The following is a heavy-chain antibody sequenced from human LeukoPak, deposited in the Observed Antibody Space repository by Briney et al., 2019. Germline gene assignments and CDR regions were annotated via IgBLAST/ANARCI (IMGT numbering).Heavy chain of an antibody. D-gene: IGHD6-19*01. CDR1: GGSISSYY. V-gene: IGHV4-59*08. J-gene: IGHJ5*02. Sequence: PSETLSLTCTVSGGSISSYYWSWIRQPPGKGLEWIGYIYYSGSTNYSPSLKSRVTISVDTSKNQFSLKLSSVTAADTAVYYCARLQPLPGIAVAGTNNWFDPWGQGTLVTVSS. CDR2: IYYSGST. CDR3: ARLQPLPGIAVAGTNNWFDP.